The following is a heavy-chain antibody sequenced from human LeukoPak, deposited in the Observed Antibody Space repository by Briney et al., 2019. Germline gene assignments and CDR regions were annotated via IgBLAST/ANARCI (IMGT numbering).Heavy chain of an antibody. Sequence: GGSLRLSCAASGLTFSDYYMGWIRQAPGKGLEWLSYINGSGSIIFYADSVKGRFTVSRDNAKNSLSLQMNSLRAEDTAVYYCVRDFGLSGTKRSFDLWGQGTMVTVSS. CDR3: VRDFGLSGTKRSFDL. CDR2: INGSGSII. CDR1: GLTFSDYY. J-gene: IGHJ3*01. V-gene: IGHV3-11*01. D-gene: IGHD1-26*01.